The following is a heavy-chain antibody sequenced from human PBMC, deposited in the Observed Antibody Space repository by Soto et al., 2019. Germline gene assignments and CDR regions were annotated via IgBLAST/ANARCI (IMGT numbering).Heavy chain of an antibody. Sequence: GGCLRHCCGASGFKFGSSGSEWVRPGQGKRMEWGSGIDSSGTTTNYADSVKGRFTISRDNSKNRLYLQMNSLRVEDTALYFCAQPPRTIAAGWVGFWGPGTLVTVSS. CDR2: IDSSGTTT. J-gene: IGHJ4*02. V-gene: IGHV3-23*05. CDR1: GFKFGSSG. CDR3: AQPPRTIAAGWVGF. D-gene: IGHD6-13*01.